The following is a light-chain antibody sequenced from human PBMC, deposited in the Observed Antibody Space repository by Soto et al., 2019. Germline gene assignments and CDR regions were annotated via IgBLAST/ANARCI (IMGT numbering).Light chain of an antibody. J-gene: IGKJ4*01. Sequence: EIVMTQSPATLSASPGETVTLSCRASQSVRSNLAWYQQKPGQAPRLLIYDASTMATGIPARFSGSGSGTEFTLTIKSLQSEDFAIYYCHHLNSYPLGFGGGTKVEIK. CDR2: DAS. CDR1: QSVRSN. CDR3: HHLNSYPLG. V-gene: IGKV3-15*01.